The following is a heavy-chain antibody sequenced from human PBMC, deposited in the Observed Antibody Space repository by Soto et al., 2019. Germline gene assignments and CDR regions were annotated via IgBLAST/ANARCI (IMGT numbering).Heavy chain of an antibody. J-gene: IGHJ4*02. CDR2: ISYDGSNK. CDR3: ARVLRYRFDY. CDR1: GFNFNSYA. Sequence: QVQLVESGGGVVQPGRSLRLSCAASGFNFNSYAMHWVRQAPGKGLECVAVISYDGSNKYYADSVKGRLTISRDNSKNTLYLQLNSLQAEDTAVFYCARVLRYRFDYWGQGTLVTVSS. V-gene: IGHV3-30*03. D-gene: IGHD3-9*01.